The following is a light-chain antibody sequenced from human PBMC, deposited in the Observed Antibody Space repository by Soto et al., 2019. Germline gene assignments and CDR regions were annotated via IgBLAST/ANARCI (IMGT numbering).Light chain of an antibody. CDR1: QSISSY. J-gene: IGKJ3*01. V-gene: IGKV1-39*01. Sequence: DIQMTQSPSSLSASVGDRVTITCRASQSISSYLNWYQQKPGKAPKLLIYAASILQNGVPSRFSGSGSGTDFTLTISSLQPEDFATYYCQQSYSTPYTFGHGTKVDIK. CDR3: QQSYSTPYT. CDR2: AAS.